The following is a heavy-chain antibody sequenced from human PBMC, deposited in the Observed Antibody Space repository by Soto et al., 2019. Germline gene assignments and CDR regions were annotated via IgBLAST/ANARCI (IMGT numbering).Heavy chain of an antibody. V-gene: IGHV4-59*01. CDR2: IYYSGST. J-gene: IGHJ6*03. D-gene: IGHD6-6*01. CDR3: ASSSIAARPDLDYYYMDV. Sequence: SETLSLTCTVSGGSISSYYWSWIRQPPGTGLEWIGYIYYSGSTNYNPSLKSRVTISVDTSKNQFSLKLSSVTAADTAVYYCASSSIAARPDLDYYYMDVWGKGTTVTVSS. CDR1: GGSISSYY.